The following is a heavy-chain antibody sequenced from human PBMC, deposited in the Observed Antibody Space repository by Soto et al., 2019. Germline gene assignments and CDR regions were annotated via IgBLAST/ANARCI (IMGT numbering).Heavy chain of an antibody. CDR1: GGSISSSSYY. J-gene: IGHJ4*02. V-gene: IGHV4-39*01. CDR3: ASRGSGFFEDPGWSDY. CDR2: IYYSGST. D-gene: IGHD6-19*01. Sequence: QLQLQESGPGLVKPSETLSLTCTVSGGSISSSSYYWGWIRQPPGKGVEWIGSIYYSGSTYYNPSLKSRVTISVDTSKNQFSLKLSSVTAADTAVYYCASRGSGFFEDPGWSDYWGQGTLVTVSS.